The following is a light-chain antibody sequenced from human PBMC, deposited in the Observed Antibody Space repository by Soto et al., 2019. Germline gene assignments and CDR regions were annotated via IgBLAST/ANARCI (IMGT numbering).Light chain of an antibody. V-gene: IGKV1-12*01. CDR2: TGS. Sequence: MSHSPSYVSASVGDRVTITCRASQGIKNWLAWYQQKPGKAPNLLIYTGSSLQSGVPSRFSGSGSGTDFTLTINSLQPEDFATYYCQQAASFPITFGQGTRLEN. CDR3: QQAASFPIT. CDR1: QGIKNW. J-gene: IGKJ5*01.